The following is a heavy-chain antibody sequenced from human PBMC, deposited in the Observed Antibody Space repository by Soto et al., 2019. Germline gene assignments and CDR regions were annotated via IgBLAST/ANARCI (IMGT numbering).Heavy chain of an antibody. J-gene: IGHJ6*02. CDR3: AKYDFWSGDPAYYGMDV. D-gene: IGHD3-3*01. CDR2: IIPICGTA. Sequence: QVQLVQSGAEVKQPGSSVKVSCKASGGTFSSYAISWVRQAPGQGLEWMGGIIPICGTANYAQKFQGRVTITADESTSTAYMELSSLRSEDTAVYYCAKYDFWSGDPAYYGMDVWGQGTTVTVSS. V-gene: IGHV1-69*01. CDR1: GGTFSSYA.